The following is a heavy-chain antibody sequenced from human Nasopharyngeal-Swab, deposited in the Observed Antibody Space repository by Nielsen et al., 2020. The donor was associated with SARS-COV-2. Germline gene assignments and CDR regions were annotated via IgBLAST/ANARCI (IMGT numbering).Heavy chain of an antibody. CDR3: ARDLGYNWFDS. D-gene: IGHD7-27*01. J-gene: IGHJ5*01. CDR1: GFTFSSYW. V-gene: IGHV3-74*01. CDR2: IKSDGSTT. Sequence: GGSLRLSCAASGFTFSSYWMHWVRQAPGKGLVWVSLIKSDGSTTSYADSVKGRFTISGDNAKNTLYLQMNSLRAEDTSVYYCARDLGYNWFDSWGQGTLVTVSS.